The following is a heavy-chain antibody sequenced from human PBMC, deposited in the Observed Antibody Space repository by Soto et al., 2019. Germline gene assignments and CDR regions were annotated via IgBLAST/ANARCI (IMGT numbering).Heavy chain of an antibody. J-gene: IGHJ4*02. CDR2: IYYSGST. Sequence: SETLSLTCTVSGGSISSYYWSWIRQPPGKGLEWIGYIYYSGSTNYNPSLKSRVTISVDTSKNQFSLKLSSVTAADTAVYYCARDRGSSGYDYWGQGTLVTVSS. V-gene: IGHV4-59*01. CDR3: ARDRGSSGYDY. CDR1: GGSISSYY. D-gene: IGHD3-22*01.